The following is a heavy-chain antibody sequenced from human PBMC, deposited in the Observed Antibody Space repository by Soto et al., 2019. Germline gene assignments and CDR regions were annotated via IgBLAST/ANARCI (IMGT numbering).Heavy chain of an antibody. CDR3: AKAHEGYGMDV. CDR1: GFTFSSYD. Sequence: GGSLRLSCAASGFTFSSYDMHWVRQATGKGLEWVSAIGTAGDTYYPGSVKGRFTISRENAKNSLYLQMNSLRAGDTAVYYCAKAHEGYGMDVWGQGTTVTVSS. J-gene: IGHJ6*02. CDR2: IGTAGDT. V-gene: IGHV3-13*01.